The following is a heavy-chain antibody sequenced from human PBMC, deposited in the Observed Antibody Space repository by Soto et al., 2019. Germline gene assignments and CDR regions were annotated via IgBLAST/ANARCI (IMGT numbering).Heavy chain of an antibody. D-gene: IGHD3-16*01. CDR2: VSNDGINE. CDR1: GFTFSSYS. V-gene: IGHV3-30*03. J-gene: IGHJ4*02. CDR3: ARDFGASSPLNLNTLGH. Sequence: QVQLVESGGGAVQPGRSLRLSCAASGFTFSSYSMHWVRQAPGKGLEWVAIVSNDGINEYYSDSVKGRFTISSNNTKNTQWQQMNRLRDDKTAVYYAARDFGASSPLNLNTLGHWGQGTLVTVSS.